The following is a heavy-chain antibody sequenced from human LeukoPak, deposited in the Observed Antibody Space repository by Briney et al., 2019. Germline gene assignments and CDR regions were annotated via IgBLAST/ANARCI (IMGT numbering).Heavy chain of an antibody. CDR3: AKLTST. Sequence: GGSLRLSCAASGFTFSNSAMTWVLQAPGEGLEWVSTVSSSGGSTYYADSVKGRFTLSRDNSKNMLYLQMNSLRAEDTAVYYCAKLTSTWGQGTLVTVSS. V-gene: IGHV3-23*01. CDR2: VSSSGGST. CDR1: GFTFSNSA. D-gene: IGHD4/OR15-4a*01. J-gene: IGHJ5*02.